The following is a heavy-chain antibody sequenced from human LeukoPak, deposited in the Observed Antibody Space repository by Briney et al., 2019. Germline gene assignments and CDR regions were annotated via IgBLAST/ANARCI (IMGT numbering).Heavy chain of an antibody. J-gene: IGHJ3*02. CDR2: IKQDGSEK. V-gene: IGHV3-7*01. D-gene: IGHD6-19*01. Sequence: GGSLRLSCAASGFTFSSYGMHWVRQAPGKGLEWVANIKQDGSEKYYVDSVKGRFTISRDNAKNSLYLQMNSLRAEDTAVYYCARSAGSGWYLGTPDAFDIWGQGTMVTVSS. CDR3: ARSAGSGWYLGTPDAFDI. CDR1: GFTFSSYG.